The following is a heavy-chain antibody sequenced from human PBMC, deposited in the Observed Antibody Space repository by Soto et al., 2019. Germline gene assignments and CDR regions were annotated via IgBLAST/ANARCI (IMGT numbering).Heavy chain of an antibody. Sequence: QVQLVQSGAEVKKPGSSVKVSCKASGGTFSSYAISWVRQAPGQGLEWMGGIIPIFGTANYAQKFQGRVTITADEPTTTAYMELSSLRSEDTAVYYCARPTRFAYDSSGQSAWFDPWGQGTLVTVSS. J-gene: IGHJ5*02. CDR1: GGTFSSYA. CDR3: ARPTRFAYDSSGQSAWFDP. V-gene: IGHV1-69*12. CDR2: IIPIFGTA. D-gene: IGHD3-22*01.